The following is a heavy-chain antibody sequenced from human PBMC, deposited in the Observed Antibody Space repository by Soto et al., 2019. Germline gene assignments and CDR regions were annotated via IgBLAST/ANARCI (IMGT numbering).Heavy chain of an antibody. CDR3: ARLRWAQFPYFDY. J-gene: IGHJ4*02. Sequence: SETLSLTCTVSGDSISSNTYYWGWIRQPPGKGLEWIGSIYYSGSTYHNPSLKSRVTISVDTSKNQFSLKLSSVTAADTAVYYCARLRWAQFPYFDYWGQGTLVTVSS. CDR1: GDSISSNTYY. V-gene: IGHV4-39*01. CDR2: IYYSGST. D-gene: IGHD2-21*01.